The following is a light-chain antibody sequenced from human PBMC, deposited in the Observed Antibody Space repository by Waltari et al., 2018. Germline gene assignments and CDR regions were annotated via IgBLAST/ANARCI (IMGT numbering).Light chain of an antibody. CDR2: GSS. Sequence: QSGLTQPPSVSGAPGQRVTISCTGSSSNIGAGYDVHWYQLLPGTAPKPLIYGSSYRPFGGPDRFAGSKSGPPASLASTGLQAEDEAGYYCQSYDSSLSGSVFGGGTKLTVL. J-gene: IGLJ2*01. CDR3: QSYDSSLSGSV. V-gene: IGLV1-40*01. CDR1: SSNIGAGYD.